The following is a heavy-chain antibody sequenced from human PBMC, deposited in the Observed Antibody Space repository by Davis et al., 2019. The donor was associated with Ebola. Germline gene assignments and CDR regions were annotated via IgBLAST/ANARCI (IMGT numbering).Heavy chain of an antibody. CDR2: INHSGST. CDR3: ASLLGGIPTGRWFDP. J-gene: IGHJ5*02. CDR1: GGSFTGHY. D-gene: IGHD1-26*01. Sequence: PGGSLRLSCAVYGGSFTGHYWSWIRQPPGKGLEWIGDINHSGSTNYNPSLKSRVTISLDTSKNQFSLNLSSVTAADTAVYYCASLLGGIPTGRWFDPWGQGTLVTVSS. V-gene: IGHV4-34*01.